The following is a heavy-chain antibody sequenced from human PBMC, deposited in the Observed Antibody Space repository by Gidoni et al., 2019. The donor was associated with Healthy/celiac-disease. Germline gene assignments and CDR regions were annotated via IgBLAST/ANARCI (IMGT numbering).Heavy chain of an antibody. V-gene: IGHV3-30-3*01. Sequence: QVQLVESGGGVVQPGRSLRISCAASGFTFGSYDMHWVRQATCQGLEWLAFISYDGSNKYYSDSVKGRFTISRDNSKNTLYLQMNSLRAEDTAVYYCARDHLVGVVVPAAKRGLDYWGQGTLVTVSS. CDR1: GFTFGSYD. J-gene: IGHJ4*02. CDR2: ISYDGSNK. CDR3: ARDHLVGVVVPAAKRGLDY. D-gene: IGHD2-2*01.